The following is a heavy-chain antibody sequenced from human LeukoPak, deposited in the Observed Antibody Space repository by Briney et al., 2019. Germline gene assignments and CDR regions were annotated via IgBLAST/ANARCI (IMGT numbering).Heavy chain of an antibody. CDR2: ISSDGGST. D-gene: IGHD1-1*01. Sequence: GGSLRLSCAASGFTFSSYAMYWVRQAPGKGLEFVSAISSDGGSTYFANSVKGRFTISRDNSKNTLFLQMGSLRAEDMAFYYCARKSSPSVMTGTIPDYFDHWGQGTLVPVSS. CDR3: ARKSSPSVMTGTIPDYFDH. J-gene: IGHJ4*02. V-gene: IGHV3-64*01. CDR1: GFTFSSYA.